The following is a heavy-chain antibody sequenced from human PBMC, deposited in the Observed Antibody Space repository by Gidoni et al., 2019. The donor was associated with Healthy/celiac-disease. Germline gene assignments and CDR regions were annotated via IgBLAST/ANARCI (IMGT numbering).Heavy chain of an antibody. CDR1: GYSFTTYW. J-gene: IGHJ3*02. V-gene: IGHV5-51*01. D-gene: IGHD3-22*01. Sequence: EVQLFQSGAEVKKPGASLKISCTGSGYSFTTYWLGWVRQMPGKGLEWMGIIHPGDSDTRYSPSFQGQVTISADKSISTAYLQWSSLKASDTAMYYCARFSYYYDSSGYYYFAFDIWGQGTMVTVSS. CDR3: ARFSYYYDSSGYYYFAFDI. CDR2: IHPGDSDT.